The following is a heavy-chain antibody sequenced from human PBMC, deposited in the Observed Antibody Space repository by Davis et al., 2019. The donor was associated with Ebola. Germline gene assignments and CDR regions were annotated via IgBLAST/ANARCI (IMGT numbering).Heavy chain of an antibody. D-gene: IGHD5-18*01. Sequence: GGSLRLSCAASGFTFSSYSMNWVRQAPGKGLEGVSYISSSSSTIYYADSVKGRFTISRDNAKNSLYLQMNSLRDEDTAVYYCARRRGYSYGPDYYYYYGMDVWGQGTTVTVSS. CDR2: ISSSSSTI. J-gene: IGHJ6*02. V-gene: IGHV3-48*02. CDR3: ARRRGYSYGPDYYYYYGMDV. CDR1: GFTFSSYS.